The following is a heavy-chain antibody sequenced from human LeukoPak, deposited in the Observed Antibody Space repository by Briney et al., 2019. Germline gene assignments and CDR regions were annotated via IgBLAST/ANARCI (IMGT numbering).Heavy chain of an antibody. CDR2: ISAYNGNT. V-gene: IGHV1-18*01. J-gene: IGHJ4*02. Sequence: ASVKVSCKASGYTFTSYDISWVRQAPGQGLEWMGWISAYNGNTNYAQKLQGRVTMTTDTSTSTAYMELRSLRSDDTAVYYCARDRDASIAAAGTFDYWGQGTLVTVSS. CDR1: GYTFTSYD. D-gene: IGHD6-13*01. CDR3: ARDRDASIAAAGTFDY.